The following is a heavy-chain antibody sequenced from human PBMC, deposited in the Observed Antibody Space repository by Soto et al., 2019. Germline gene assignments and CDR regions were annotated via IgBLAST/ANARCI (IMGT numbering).Heavy chain of an antibody. CDR2: ISAYNGNT. V-gene: IGHV1-18*01. Sequence: GASVKFSCKASGYTFTSYGISWVRQAPGQGLECMGWISAYNGNTNYAQKPQGRVTMTTXTXXSXXXMXLRXLRSDDTAVYYCARAGGVTMIVVGHRDSFAIWG. CDR3: ARAGGVTMIVVGHRDSFAI. D-gene: IGHD3-22*01. CDR1: GYTFTSYG. J-gene: IGHJ3*02.